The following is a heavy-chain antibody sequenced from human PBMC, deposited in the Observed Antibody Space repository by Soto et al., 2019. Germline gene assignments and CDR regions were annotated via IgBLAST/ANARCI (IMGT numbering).Heavy chain of an antibody. D-gene: IGHD3-10*01. J-gene: IGHJ6*02. CDR2: IYTSGST. CDR3: AREIRGHYYYGMDV. Sequence: SETLSLTCTVSGGSISSYYWSWIRQPAGKGLEWIGLIYTSGSTNYNPSLKIRVTMSVDTSKNQFSLKLSSVTAADTAVYYCAREIRGHYYYGMDVWGQGTTVTVSS. CDR1: GGSISSYY. V-gene: IGHV4-4*07.